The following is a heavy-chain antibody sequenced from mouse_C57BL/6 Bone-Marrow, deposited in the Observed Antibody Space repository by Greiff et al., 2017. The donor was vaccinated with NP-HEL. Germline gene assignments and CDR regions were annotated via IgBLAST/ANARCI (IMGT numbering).Heavy chain of an antibody. CDR2: LNSDGGST. CDR3: SRQIYYGNYDYAMDY. Sequence: EVQGVESGGGLVQPGESLKLSCESNEYEFPSHDMSWVRKTPEKRLELVAALNSDGGSTYYPDTMERRFIISRDNTKQTLYLQMSSLRSEDTALYYCSRQIYYGNYDYAMDYWGQGTSVTVSS. CDR1: EYEFPSHD. V-gene: IGHV5-2*01. D-gene: IGHD2-1*01. J-gene: IGHJ4*01.